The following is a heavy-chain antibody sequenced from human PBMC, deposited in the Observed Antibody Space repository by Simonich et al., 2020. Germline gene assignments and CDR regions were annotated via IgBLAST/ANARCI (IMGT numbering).Heavy chain of an antibody. V-gene: IGHV3-33*01. CDR2: RGYDGSKK. CDR1: GFTFSSYG. D-gene: IGHD6-13*01. CDR3: ARAYSSSWYNWFDP. J-gene: IGHJ5*02. Sequence: QVQLVESGGGVVQPGRSLRLSCAASGFTFSSYGMHWVRQAPGKGLEWGGVRGYDGSKKNYADSVKGRFTISRDNSKNTLYLQMNSLRAEDTAVYYCARAYSSSWYNWFDPWGQGTLVTVSS.